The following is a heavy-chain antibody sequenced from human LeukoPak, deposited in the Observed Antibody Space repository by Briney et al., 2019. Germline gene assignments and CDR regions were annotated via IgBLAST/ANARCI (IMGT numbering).Heavy chain of an antibody. CDR1: GFTFSSYV. CDR2: VSGSGGSP. CDR3: AKGSDSGAYYYYY. D-gene: IGHD3-22*01. V-gene: IGHV3-23*01. Sequence: GGSLGLSCAASGFTFSSYVMSWVRQAPGKGLEWVSAVSGSGGSPHYADSVRGRFTISRDKSKSTLYLQMNSLRAEDTAVYYCAKGSDSGAYYYYYWGQGALVTVSS. J-gene: IGHJ4*02.